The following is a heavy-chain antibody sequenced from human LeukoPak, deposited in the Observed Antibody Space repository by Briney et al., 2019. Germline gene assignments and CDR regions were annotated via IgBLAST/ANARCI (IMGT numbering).Heavy chain of an antibody. D-gene: IGHD6-19*01. V-gene: IGHV4-4*07. Sequence: SETLSLTCIASGGSISSYYRSWIRQPAGKGLEWIARIYTSGSTNYNPSLKSRLTMSVDTSKNQFSLKLSSVTAAETAVYYWARVGYSSGWSYYYYYMDVWGKGTTVTVSS. CDR1: GGSISSYY. CDR3: ARVGYSSGWSYYYYYMDV. CDR2: IYTSGST. J-gene: IGHJ6*03.